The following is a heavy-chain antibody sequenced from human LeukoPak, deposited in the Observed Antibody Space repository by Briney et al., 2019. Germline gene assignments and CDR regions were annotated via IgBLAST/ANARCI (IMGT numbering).Heavy chain of an antibody. D-gene: IGHD3-3*01. Sequence: GGSLRLSCAASEFTFSAYGMHWVRQAPGKGLEWVAFIRYDGSNKYSADSVKGRFTIARDNSKNTLYLQMNSLRAEDTAVYYCAKDAQYYDFWSGWNNTYYYYMDVWGIGTTVTVSS. CDR2: IRYDGSNK. V-gene: IGHV3-30*02. J-gene: IGHJ6*03. CDR1: EFTFSAYG. CDR3: AKDAQYYDFWSGWNNTYYYYMDV.